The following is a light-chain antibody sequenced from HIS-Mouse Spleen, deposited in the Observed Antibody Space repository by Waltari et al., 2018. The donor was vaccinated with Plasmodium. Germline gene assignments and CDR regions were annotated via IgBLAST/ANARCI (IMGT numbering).Light chain of an antibody. Sequence: AIQLTQSPSSLSASVGDRVTITCRASQGISSALAWYQQKPGEAPTLLIYDASSGESGVPARFSGSGSGTDFTLTISSLEPEDFAVYYCQQRSNWPPARTFGGGTKVEIK. V-gene: IGKV1D-13*01. J-gene: IGKJ4*01. CDR3: QQRSNWPPART. CDR2: DAS. CDR1: QGISSA.